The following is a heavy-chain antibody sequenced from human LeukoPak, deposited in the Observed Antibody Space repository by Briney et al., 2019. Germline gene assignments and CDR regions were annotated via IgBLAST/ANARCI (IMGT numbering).Heavy chain of an antibody. J-gene: IGHJ4*02. D-gene: IGHD3-10*01. V-gene: IGHV1-18*01. CDR1: GYTFTSYG. CDR2: MSVNNGNT. Sequence: ASVKVSCKASGYTFTSYGLSWVRQAPGQGLEWMGWMSVNNGNTNYAQKVQDRVTMTADTSTSTAYMELRSLRSDDTAVYYCARDAGYYDSGTYVVDYWGQGTLVTVSS. CDR3: ARDAGYYDSGTYVVDY.